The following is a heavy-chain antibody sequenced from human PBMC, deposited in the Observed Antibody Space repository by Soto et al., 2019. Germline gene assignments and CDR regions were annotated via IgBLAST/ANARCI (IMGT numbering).Heavy chain of an antibody. D-gene: IGHD1-1*01. CDR2: ISAHNGNT. V-gene: IGHV1-18*01. J-gene: IGHJ4*02. CDR3: ARGRYGDY. Sequence: QVHLVQSGAEVKKPGASVKVSCKGSGYDFTTYGITWVRQAPGQGLEWMAWISAHNGNTDHAQKLQGRVTVTRDISTSTAYMPLRSLRSDDTAVYYCARGRYGDYWGQGALVTVSS. CDR1: GYDFTTYG.